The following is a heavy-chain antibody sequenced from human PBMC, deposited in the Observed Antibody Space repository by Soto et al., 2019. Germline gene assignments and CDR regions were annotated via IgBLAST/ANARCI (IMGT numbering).Heavy chain of an antibody. D-gene: IGHD3-22*01. CDR2: IIPIFGTA. CDR3: ARSTTNYDSRGYYLDY. Sequence: SVKVSCKASGGTFSSYAISWVRQAPGQGLEWMGGIIPIFGTANYAQKFQGRVTITADESTSTAYMELSSLRSEDTAVYYCARSTTNYDSRGYYLDYWGQGTLVTVSS. J-gene: IGHJ4*02. CDR1: GGTFSSYA. V-gene: IGHV1-69*13.